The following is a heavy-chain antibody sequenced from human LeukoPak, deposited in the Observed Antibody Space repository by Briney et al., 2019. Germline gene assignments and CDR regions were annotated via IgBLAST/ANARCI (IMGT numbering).Heavy chain of an antibody. CDR3: ARAQERPMVRGVIPDY. D-gene: IGHD3-10*01. CDR2: IRYDGSNK. V-gene: IGHV3-30*02. Sequence: GGSLRLSCAASGFTFSSYGMHWVRQAPGKGLEWVAFIRYDGSNKYYADSVKGRFTISRDNSKNTLYLQMNSLRAEDTAVYYCARAQERPMVRGVIPDYWGQGTLVTVSS. CDR1: GFTFSSYG. J-gene: IGHJ4*02.